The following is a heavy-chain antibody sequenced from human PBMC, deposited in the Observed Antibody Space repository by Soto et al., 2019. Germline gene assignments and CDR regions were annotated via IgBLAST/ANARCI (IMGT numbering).Heavy chain of an antibody. Sequence: QVQLVESGGGVVQPGTSLRLSCLVSGFSFTDYGLHWVRQAPGKGLEWVAVISHAGKNKKYVDSVKGRFTISRDESKKTLYLQMNSLRVEDTALYYCAKVRGSGGYYPRFYFDSWGQGAQVTVSS. CDR3: AKVRGSGGYYPRFYFDS. D-gene: IGHD3-10*01. CDR1: GFSFTDYG. CDR2: ISHAGKNK. V-gene: IGHV3-30*18. J-gene: IGHJ4*02.